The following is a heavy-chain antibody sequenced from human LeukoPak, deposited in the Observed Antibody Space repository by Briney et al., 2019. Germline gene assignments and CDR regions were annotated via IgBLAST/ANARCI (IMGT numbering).Heavy chain of an antibody. D-gene: IGHD6-19*01. CDR1: GGSISGGGYY. CDR2: IYYSGST. Sequence: SETLSLTCTVSGGSISGGGYYWSWIRQHPGKGLEWIGYIYYSGSTYYNPSLKSRVTISVDTSKNQFSLKLSSVTAADTAVYYCAREAVAGTLWFDPWGQGTLVTVSS. V-gene: IGHV4-31*03. J-gene: IGHJ5*02. CDR3: AREAVAGTLWFDP.